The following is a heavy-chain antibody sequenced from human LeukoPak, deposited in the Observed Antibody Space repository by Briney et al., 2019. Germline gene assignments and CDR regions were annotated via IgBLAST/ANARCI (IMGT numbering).Heavy chain of an antibody. J-gene: IGHJ5*02. D-gene: IGHD6-13*01. CDR2: FDPEDGET. V-gene: IGHV1-24*01. CDR1: GYTLTELA. CDR3: ATGLPAAAAAQT. Sequence: ASVKVSCKVSGYTLTELAEHWVRQAPGKGLEWMANFDPEDGETLYTQKFQGRVTLTEDTSTDTAYFELSSLRSDDTAVYYCATGLPAAAAAQTWGQGTLVTVSS.